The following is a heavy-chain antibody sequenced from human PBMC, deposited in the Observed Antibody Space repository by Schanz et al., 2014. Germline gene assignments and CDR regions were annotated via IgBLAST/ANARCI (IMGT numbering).Heavy chain of an antibody. CDR2: IKQHGNEK. CDR1: GFTFSSYS. CDR3: ARAHGNNWYGKGLDY. D-gene: IGHD1-1*01. Sequence: EQLVESGGGLVKPGGSLRLSCAASGFTFSSYSMSWVRQAPGKGLEWVANIKQHGNEKYYVDSVKGRFTISRDNAKISLYLQMNSLRADDTAVYFCARAHGNNWYGKGLDYWGQGTQVTVSS. V-gene: IGHV3-7*02. J-gene: IGHJ4*02.